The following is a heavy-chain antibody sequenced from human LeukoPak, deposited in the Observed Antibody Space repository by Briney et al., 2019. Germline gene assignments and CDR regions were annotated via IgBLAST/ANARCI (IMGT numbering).Heavy chain of an antibody. Sequence: SETLSLTCTVSGGSISSSSYYWGWIRQPPGKGLEWIGSIYYSGSTYYNPSLKSRVTISVDTSKTQFSLKLSSVTAADTAVYYCARVVLWFGESYYFDYWGQGTLVTVSS. V-gene: IGHV4-39*07. CDR1: GGSISSSSYY. J-gene: IGHJ4*02. CDR3: ARVVLWFGESYYFDY. CDR2: IYYSGST. D-gene: IGHD3-10*01.